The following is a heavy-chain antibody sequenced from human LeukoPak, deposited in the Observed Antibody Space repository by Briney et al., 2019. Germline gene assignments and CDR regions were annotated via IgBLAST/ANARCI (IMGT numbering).Heavy chain of an antibody. CDR1: GGSITTSSYY. D-gene: IGHD6-13*01. J-gene: IGHJ4*02. V-gene: IGHV4-39*07. CDR2: IYYSGST. CDR3: ARGHSSSWYARGFCYFDY. Sequence: PSETLSLTCTVSGGSITTSSYYWGWIRQPPGKGLEWIGIIYYSGSTYYNPSLKGRVTISVDTSKNQFSLKLSSVTAADTAVYYCARGHSSSWYARGFCYFDYWGQGTLVTVSS.